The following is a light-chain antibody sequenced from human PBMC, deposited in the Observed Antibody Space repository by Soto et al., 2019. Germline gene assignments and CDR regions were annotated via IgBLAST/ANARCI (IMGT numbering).Light chain of an antibody. CDR2: EVN. CDR3: SSYTTSNTYV. J-gene: IGLJ1*01. CDR1: SSDIGVYNY. V-gene: IGLV2-14*01. Sequence: SVLTQPASVSGSPGQSITFSCTGTSSDIGVYNYVSWYQQHPGKAPKLMIYEVNNRPSGVSNRFSGSKSGNTASLTISGLQAGDEVDYYCSSYTTSNTYVFGTGTKVTVL.